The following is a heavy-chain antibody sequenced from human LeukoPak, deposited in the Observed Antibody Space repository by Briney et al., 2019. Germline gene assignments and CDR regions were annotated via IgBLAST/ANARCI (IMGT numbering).Heavy chain of an antibody. CDR2: IIPILGIA. CDR1: GYTFTSYG. CDR3: ARGRELLWFGELSYYFDY. Sequence: GASVKVSCKASGYTFTSYGISWVRQAPGQGLEWMGRIIPILGIANYAQKFQGRVTITADKSTSTAYMELSSLRSEDTAVYYCARGRELLWFGELSYYFDYWGQGTLVTVSS. D-gene: IGHD3-10*01. V-gene: IGHV1-69*04. J-gene: IGHJ4*02.